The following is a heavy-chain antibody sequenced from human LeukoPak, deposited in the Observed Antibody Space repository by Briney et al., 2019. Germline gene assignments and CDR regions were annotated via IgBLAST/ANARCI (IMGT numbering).Heavy chain of an antibody. CDR1: GFTFSSYS. J-gene: IGHJ4*02. CDR2: ISSSSSYI. Sequence: GGSLRLSCAASGFTFSSYSMNWVRQAPGKGLEWVSSISSSSSYIYYADSVKGRFTISRDNAKNSLYLQMNSLRAEDTAVYYRARVTFKVAGTLDYWGQGTLVTVSS. D-gene: IGHD6-19*01. V-gene: IGHV3-21*01. CDR3: ARVTFKVAGTLDY.